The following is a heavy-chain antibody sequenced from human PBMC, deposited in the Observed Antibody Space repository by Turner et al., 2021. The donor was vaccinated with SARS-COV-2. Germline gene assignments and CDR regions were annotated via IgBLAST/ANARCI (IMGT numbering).Heavy chain of an antibody. J-gene: IGHJ4*02. V-gene: IGHV3-23*01. CDR3: AKADRVMIVVVITLFDY. CDR2: ISGSGGTT. Sequence: EVQLFESGGGLIQPGRSLIRSCAASRCTFSSYAMSWVRQAPGKGLEWVSAISGSGGTTYYADSVKGRFTISRDNSKNTLFLQMNSLRAEDTAVYYCAKADRVMIVVVITLFDYWGQGTLVTVSS. D-gene: IGHD3-22*01. CDR1: RCTFSSYA.